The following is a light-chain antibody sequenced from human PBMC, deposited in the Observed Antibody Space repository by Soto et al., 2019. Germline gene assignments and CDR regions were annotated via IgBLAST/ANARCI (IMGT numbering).Light chain of an antibody. CDR2: EGS. V-gene: IGLV2-23*01. Sequence: QSALTQPASVSGSPGQSITISCTGTSSDVGSYNLVSWYQQHPGKAPKLMIYEGSKRPSGVSNRFSGSKSGNTASLTISGLQAADEADYYCCSYAGSSPSAVGFGRGTKLTVL. CDR3: CSYAGSSPSAVG. J-gene: IGLJ2*01. CDR1: SSDVGSYNL.